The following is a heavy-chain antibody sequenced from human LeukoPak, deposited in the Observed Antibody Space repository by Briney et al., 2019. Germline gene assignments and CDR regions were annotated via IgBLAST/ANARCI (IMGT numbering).Heavy chain of an antibody. J-gene: IGHJ4*02. CDR2: INPNSGDT. CDR1: GYTFTGYY. Sequence: ASVKVSCKASGYTFTGYYMHWVRQAPGQGLEWMGWINPNSGDTNYAQKFQGRVTMTRDTSISTAYMELSRLRSDDTAVYYCAKNPYEYYFDYWGQETPVTVSS. D-gene: IGHD5-12*01. CDR3: AKNPYEYYFDY. V-gene: IGHV1-2*02.